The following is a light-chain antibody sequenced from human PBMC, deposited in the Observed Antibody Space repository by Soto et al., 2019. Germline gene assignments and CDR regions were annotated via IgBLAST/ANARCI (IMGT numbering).Light chain of an antibody. CDR1: HSVSSNY. J-gene: IGKJ1*01. CDR3: QPSGISPT. V-gene: IGKV3-20*01. Sequence: EIVLTQSPGTLSLSPGERATLSCRSSHSVSSNYLAWYQQKPGQAPRLLIYDVSSRATGIPDRFSGSGSGTDFALNISRLEPVDFAVYYCQPSGISPTFGKGTKVEIK. CDR2: DVS.